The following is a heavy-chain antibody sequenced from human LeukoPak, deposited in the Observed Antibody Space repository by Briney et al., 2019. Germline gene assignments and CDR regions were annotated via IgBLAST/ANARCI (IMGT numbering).Heavy chain of an antibody. Sequence: ASVKVSCKASGYTFTGYYMHWVRQAPGQGLEWMGWINPNSGGTNYAQKFQGRVTMTRDTSISTAYMELSRLRSDDTAVYYCARDDSPDIVLKAVYWGQGTLVTVSS. CDR2: INPNSGGT. J-gene: IGHJ4*02. CDR3: ARDDSPDIVLKAVY. CDR1: GYTFTGYY. V-gene: IGHV1-2*02. D-gene: IGHD2-8*01.